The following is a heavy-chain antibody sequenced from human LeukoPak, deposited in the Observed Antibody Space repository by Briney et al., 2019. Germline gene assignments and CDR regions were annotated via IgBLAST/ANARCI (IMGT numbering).Heavy chain of an antibody. D-gene: IGHD3-22*01. J-gene: IGHJ6*03. CDR1: GGSISSYY. V-gene: IGHV4-59*08. Sequence: SETLSLTCTVSGGSISSYYWSWIRQPPGKGLEWIGYIYHSGSTNYNPSLKSRVTISLDTSKNQFFLKLSSVTAADTAVYYCARRYDSSLYYYYYMDVWGKGTTVTVSS. CDR2: IYHSGST. CDR3: ARRYDSSLYYYYYMDV.